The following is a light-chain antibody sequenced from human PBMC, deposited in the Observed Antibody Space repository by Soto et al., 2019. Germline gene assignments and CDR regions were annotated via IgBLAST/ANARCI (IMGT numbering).Light chain of an antibody. CDR3: QQYNNWPPVT. J-gene: IGKJ3*01. CDR2: GAS. V-gene: IGKV3-15*01. Sequence: IVMTHSPATLSVSPGERATLSCMASHSVYNNLAWYQQKPGQAPRLLIYGASTRATGIPARFSGSGSGTEFTLTISSLQSEDFAVYYCQQYNNWPPVTFGPGNKVDIK. CDR1: HSVYNN.